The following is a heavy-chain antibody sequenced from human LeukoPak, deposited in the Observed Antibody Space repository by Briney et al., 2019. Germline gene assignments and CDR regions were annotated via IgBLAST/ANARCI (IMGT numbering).Heavy chain of an antibody. Sequence: SETLSLTCTVSGGSISSYYWSWIRQPPGKGLEWIGYIYYSGSTNYNPSLKSRVTISVDTSKNQFSLKLSSVTAADTAVYYCARHYQVPELLYGMDVWGQGTTVTVSS. V-gene: IGHV4-59*08. CDR2: IYYSGST. CDR1: GGSISSYY. D-gene: IGHD2-2*01. CDR3: ARHYQVPELLYGMDV. J-gene: IGHJ6*02.